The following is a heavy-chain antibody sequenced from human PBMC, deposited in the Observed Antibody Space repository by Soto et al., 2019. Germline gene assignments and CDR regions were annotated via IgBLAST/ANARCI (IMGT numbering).Heavy chain of an antibody. D-gene: IGHD3-10*01. V-gene: IGHV3-23*01. CDR3: AKAAEILWFGELPRTYYYGMDV. CDR1: GFTFSSYA. J-gene: IGHJ6*02. Sequence: GGSLRLSCAASGFTFSSYAMSWVRQAPGKGLEWVSAISGSGGSTYYADSVKGRFTISRDNSKNTLYLQMNSLRAEDTAVYYCAKAAEILWFGELPRTYYYGMDVWGQGTTVTVSS. CDR2: ISGSGGST.